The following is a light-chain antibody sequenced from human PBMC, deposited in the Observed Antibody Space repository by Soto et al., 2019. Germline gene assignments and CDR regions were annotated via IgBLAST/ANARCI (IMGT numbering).Light chain of an antibody. CDR1: SSDVGGYNY. V-gene: IGLV2-14*01. CDR2: DVS. CDR3: SSYTSRSTLV. J-gene: IGLJ2*01. Sequence: QSALTQPASVSGSPGQSITISCTGTSSDVGGYNYVSWYQQHPGKAPKLMIYDVSNRPSGVSNRFSGSKSGNTASLTISGLRAEDEADYYGSSYTSRSTLVFGGGTKLTVL.